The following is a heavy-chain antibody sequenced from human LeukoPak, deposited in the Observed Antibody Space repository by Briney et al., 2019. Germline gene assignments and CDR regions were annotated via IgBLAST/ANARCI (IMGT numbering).Heavy chain of an antibody. Sequence: SQTLSLTCTVSGGSISSGSYYWSWIRQPAGKGLEWIGRIYTSGSTNYNPSLKSRVTISIGTSKNQFSLKLSSVTAADTAVYYCAREGSFRSWYVGGFDPWGQGTLVTVSS. D-gene: IGHD6-13*01. V-gene: IGHV4-61*02. J-gene: IGHJ5*02. CDR3: AREGSFRSWYVGGFDP. CDR2: IYTSGST. CDR1: GGSISSGSYY.